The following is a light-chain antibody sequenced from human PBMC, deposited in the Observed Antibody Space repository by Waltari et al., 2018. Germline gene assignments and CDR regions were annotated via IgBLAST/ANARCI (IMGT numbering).Light chain of an antibody. V-gene: IGLV2-23*02. CDR1: NNDIGSYNL. J-gene: IGLJ2*01. CDR2: EVN. Sequence: QSALTQPASVSGSPGQSITISCTGTNNDIGSYNLVSWYQQHPGKAPKVIIFEVNKRPSGVSNRFSGSKSGNTASLTVSGLQPEDEADYYCCSYAGTPRVVFGGGTKLTVL. CDR3: CSYAGTPRVV.